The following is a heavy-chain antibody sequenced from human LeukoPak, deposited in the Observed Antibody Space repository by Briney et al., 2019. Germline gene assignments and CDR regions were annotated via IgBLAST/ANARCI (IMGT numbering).Heavy chain of an antibody. CDR1: GFTFSNYW. Sequence: GGSLRLSCAAAGFTFSNYWMTWVRQAPGQGLEWVANIKQGASEKHYVDSVKGRFTISRDNLSNTLYLQMNSLRAEDTALYFCARAPYTTGRSFYFDSRGQGTLVTVSS. CDR3: ARAPYTTGRSFYFDS. J-gene: IGHJ4*02. CDR2: IKQGASEK. V-gene: IGHV3-7*02. D-gene: IGHD2-2*02.